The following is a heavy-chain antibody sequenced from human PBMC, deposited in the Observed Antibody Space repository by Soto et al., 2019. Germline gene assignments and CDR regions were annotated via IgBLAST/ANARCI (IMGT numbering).Heavy chain of an antibody. V-gene: IGHV4-59*01. CDR1: GGSISSYY. Sequence: SETLSLTCTVSGGSISSYYWSWIRQPPGKGLEWIGYIYYSGSTNYNPSLKSRVTISVDTSKNQFTLKLSSVTAADTAVYYCARDTSGDQSFDYWGQGTLVTVSS. J-gene: IGHJ4*02. CDR3: ARDTSGDQSFDY. D-gene: IGHD6-25*01. CDR2: IYYSGST.